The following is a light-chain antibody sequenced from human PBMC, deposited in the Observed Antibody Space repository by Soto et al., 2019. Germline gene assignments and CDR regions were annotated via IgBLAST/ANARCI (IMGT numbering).Light chain of an antibody. J-gene: IGKJ1*01. CDR3: QQYGTSPWT. V-gene: IGKV3-20*01. CDR2: GAS. Sequence: EIVLTQSPGTLSLSPGERATLSCRASQSVSSSYLVWYQQKPGQAPRLLIYGASSRATGIPDRFSGSWSGTDFTLTISRMEPEDFAVYYCQQYGTSPWTFGQGTKVDIK. CDR1: QSVSSSY.